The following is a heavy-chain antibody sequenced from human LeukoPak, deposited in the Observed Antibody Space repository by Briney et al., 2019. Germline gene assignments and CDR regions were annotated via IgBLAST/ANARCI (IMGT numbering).Heavy chain of an antibody. J-gene: IGHJ6*02. D-gene: IGHD3-22*01. CDR3: ARAYYYDSSGYSNYYYYGMDV. Sequence: SETLSLTCTVSGGSISSSSYYWGWIRQPPGKGLEWIGSIYYSGGTYYNPSLKSRVTISVDTSKNQFSLKLSSVTAADTAVYYCARAYYYDSSGYSNYYYYGMDVWGQGTTVTVSS. CDR1: GGSISSSSYY. V-gene: IGHV4-39*01. CDR2: IYYSGGT.